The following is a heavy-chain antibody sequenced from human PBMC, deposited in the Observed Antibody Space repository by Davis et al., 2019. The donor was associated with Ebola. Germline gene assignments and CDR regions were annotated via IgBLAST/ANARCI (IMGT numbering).Heavy chain of an antibody. CDR1: GFTFSNYD. Sequence: GGSLRLSCAASGFTFSNYDMHWVRQTSGKGLEWVSVIGAAGDTYYSDSVKGRFTISRENAKSSLYLQMSSLRVEDTAVYYCTRVGYSSGWDYWGQGTLVTVSS. CDR2: IGAAGDT. CDR3: TRVGYSSGWDY. D-gene: IGHD6-19*01. V-gene: IGHV3-13*01. J-gene: IGHJ4*02.